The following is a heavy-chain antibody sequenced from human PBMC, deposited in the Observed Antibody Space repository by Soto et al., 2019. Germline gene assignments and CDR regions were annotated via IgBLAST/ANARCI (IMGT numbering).Heavy chain of an antibody. CDR1: GASISGFY. J-gene: IGHJ5*02. V-gene: IGHV4-4*07. CDR3: VRDGTKTLRDGFDP. CDR2: IYATGTT. Sequence: PSETLSLTCTVSGASISGFYWSWIRKSAGKGLEWIGRIYATGTTDYNPSLKSRVMMSVDTSKKQFSLKLRSVTAADTAVYYCVRDGTKTLRDGFDPWGQGISVTVS. D-gene: IGHD1-1*01.